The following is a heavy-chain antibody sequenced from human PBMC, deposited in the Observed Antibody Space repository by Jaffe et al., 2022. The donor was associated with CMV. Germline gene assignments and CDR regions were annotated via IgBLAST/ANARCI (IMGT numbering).Heavy chain of an antibody. CDR3: AKVSGYDILTGYSYFDY. D-gene: IGHD3-9*01. CDR2: ISGSGGST. CDR1: GFTFSSYA. Sequence: EVQLLESGGGLVQPGGSLRLSCAASGFTFSSYAMSWVRQAPGKGLEWVSAISGSGGSTYYADSVKGRFTISRDNSKNTLYLQMNSLRAEDTAVYYCAKVSGYDILTGYSYFDYWGQGTLVTVSS. V-gene: IGHV3-23*01. J-gene: IGHJ4*02.